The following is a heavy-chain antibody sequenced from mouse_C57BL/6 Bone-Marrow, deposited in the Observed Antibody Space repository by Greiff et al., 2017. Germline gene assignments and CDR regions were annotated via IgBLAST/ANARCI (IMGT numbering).Heavy chain of an antibody. CDR1: GYTFPGYW. D-gene: IGHD1-1*01. CDR3: AREYYGSSGWFAY. Sequence: QVQLQQPGAELGKPGASVKLSCKASGYTFPGYWMQWVKQRPGQGLEWIGEIDPSDSYTNYNQKFKGKATLTVDTSSSAAYMQLSSLTSEDSAVYYCAREYYGSSGWFAYWGQGTRVTVSA. J-gene: IGHJ3*01. CDR2: IDPSDSYT. V-gene: IGHV1-50*01.